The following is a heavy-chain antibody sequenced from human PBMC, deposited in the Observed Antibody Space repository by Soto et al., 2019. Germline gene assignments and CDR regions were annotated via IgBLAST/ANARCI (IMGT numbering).Heavy chain of an antibody. V-gene: IGHV1-46*01. CDR2: INPSGGST. CDR3: ARDLGGGWYNFDY. Sequence: ASVKGACKASGYTFTSDYMHWVRQAPGQGLEWMEIINPSGGSTSYAQKFQGRVTMTRDTSTSTVYMELSSLRSEDTAVYYCARDLGGGWYNFDYWGQGTLVTVSS. CDR1: GYTFTSDY. D-gene: IGHD6-19*01. J-gene: IGHJ4*02.